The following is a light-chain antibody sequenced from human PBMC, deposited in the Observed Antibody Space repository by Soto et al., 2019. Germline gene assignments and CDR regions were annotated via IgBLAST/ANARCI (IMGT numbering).Light chain of an antibody. CDR2: GAS. CDR3: QQYNNWPPAWT. CDR1: QSIGRN. V-gene: IGKV3-15*01. Sequence: EIVMTQSPGTLSVSPGERATLSCRASQSIGRNLAWYQQRVGQAPRLLIYGASTRATGVPARISGDGSGTEVTLTISNLQSEDFAVFYCQQYNNWPPAWTFGQGTKVEIK. J-gene: IGKJ1*01.